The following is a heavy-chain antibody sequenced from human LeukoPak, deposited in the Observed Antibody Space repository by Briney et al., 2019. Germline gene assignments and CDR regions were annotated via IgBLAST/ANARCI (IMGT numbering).Heavy chain of an antibody. Sequence: GGSLRLSCAASGFTFRSYSMNWVRRAPGKGLEWVSYISSDTSTIYYADSVKGRFTISRDNAKNSLYLQMNSLRVEDTAVYYCAKAGMTTVTPDYWGQGTLVTVSS. D-gene: IGHD4-11*01. CDR2: ISSDTSTI. CDR3: AKAGMTTVTPDY. V-gene: IGHV3-48*01. CDR1: GFTFRSYS. J-gene: IGHJ4*02.